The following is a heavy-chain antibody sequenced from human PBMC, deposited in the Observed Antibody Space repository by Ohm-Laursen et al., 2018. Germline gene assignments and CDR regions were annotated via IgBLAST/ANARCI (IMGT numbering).Heavy chain of an antibody. Sequence: ASVKVSCKASGGTFSSYAISWVRQAPGQGLEWMGGIIPIFGTANYAQKFQGRVTMTRNTSISTAYMELSSLRSEDTAVYYCARESKGSGSYNFDYWGQGTLVAVSS. CDR2: IIPIFGTA. CDR3: ARESKGSGSYNFDY. J-gene: IGHJ4*02. D-gene: IGHD3-10*01. V-gene: IGHV1-69*05. CDR1: GGTFSSYA.